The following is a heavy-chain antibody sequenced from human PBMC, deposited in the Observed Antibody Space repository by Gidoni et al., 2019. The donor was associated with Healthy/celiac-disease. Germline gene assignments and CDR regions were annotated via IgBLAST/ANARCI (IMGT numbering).Heavy chain of an antibody. Sequence: QVQLVESGGGVVQPGRSLRLSCAASGFPFSSYGMHWVRQAPGKGLEWVAVIWYDGSNKYYADSVKGRFTIARDNSKNTLYLQMNSLRAEDTAVYYCAREGEGWLQLTIDYWGQGTLVTVSS. CDR1: GFPFSSYG. V-gene: IGHV3-33*01. D-gene: IGHD5-12*01. J-gene: IGHJ4*02. CDR3: AREGEGWLQLTIDY. CDR2: IWYDGSNK.